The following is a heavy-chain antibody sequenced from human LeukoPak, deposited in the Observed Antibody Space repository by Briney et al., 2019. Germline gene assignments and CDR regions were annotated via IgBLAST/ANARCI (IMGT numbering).Heavy chain of an antibody. CDR3: PKPPFQLWPMDY. V-gene: IGHV3-30*02. CDR1: GFTFSSYG. D-gene: IGHD5-18*01. Sequence: PGGSLRLSCAASGFTFSSYGMHWVRQAPGKGLEWVAFIRYDGSNKYYADSVKGRFTISRDNSKNTLYLQMNSLRAEDTAVYYGPKPPFQLWPMDYWGKGTRFTV. J-gene: IGHJ4*02. CDR2: IRYDGSNK.